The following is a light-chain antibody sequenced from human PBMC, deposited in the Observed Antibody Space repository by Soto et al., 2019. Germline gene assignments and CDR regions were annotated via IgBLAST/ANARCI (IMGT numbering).Light chain of an antibody. CDR1: QSVRSN. CDR3: QQYNNWPLT. J-gene: IGKJ4*01. Sequence: ERVMTQSPATLSVSPGGRATLSCRASQSVRSNLAWYQQKPGQAPRLLIYGASTRATGFPARFSGSGSGTEFTLTISSLQSEDFAVYYCQQYNNWPLTFGGGTKVDIK. V-gene: IGKV3-15*01. CDR2: GAS.